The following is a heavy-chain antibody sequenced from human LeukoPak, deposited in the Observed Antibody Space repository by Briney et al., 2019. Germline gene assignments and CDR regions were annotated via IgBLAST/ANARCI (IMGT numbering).Heavy chain of an antibody. V-gene: IGHV4-4*07. CDR3: ARGSGRTNYSGLMYYFDY. J-gene: IGHJ4*02. CDR1: GGSISSYY. CDR2: IYTSGST. Sequence: SSETLSLTCTVSGGSISSYYCSWIRQPAGKGLEWIVRIYTSGSTNYNPSLKSRVTMSVDTSKNQFSLKLSSVTAADTAVYYCARGSGRTNYSGLMYYFDYWGQGTLVTVSS. D-gene: IGHD1-26*01.